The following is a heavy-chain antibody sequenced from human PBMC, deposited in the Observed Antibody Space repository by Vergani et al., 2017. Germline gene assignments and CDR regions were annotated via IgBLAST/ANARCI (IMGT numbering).Heavy chain of an antibody. J-gene: IGHJ4*02. Sequence: QVQLQESGPGLVKPSQTLSLTCTVSGGSISSGDYYWSWIRQPPGKGLEWIGYIYYSGSTYYNPSLKSRVTISVAKSKNQFSLKLSSVTAADTAVYYCAGVAPLWDIAVAEHFDYWGQGTLVTVSA. D-gene: IGHD6-19*01. V-gene: IGHV4-30-4*01. CDR3: AGVAPLWDIAVAEHFDY. CDR1: GGSISSGDYY. CDR2: IYYSGST.